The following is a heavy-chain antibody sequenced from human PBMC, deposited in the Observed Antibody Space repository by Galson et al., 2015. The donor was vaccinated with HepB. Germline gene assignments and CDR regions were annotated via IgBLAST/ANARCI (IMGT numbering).Heavy chain of an antibody. Sequence: SVKVSCKVSGYTLTELSMHWVRQAPGKGLEWMGGFDPEDGETIYAQKFQGRVTMTEDTSTDTAYMELSSLRSEDTAVYYCATSDIRIAAAGPIDYWGQGTLVTVSS. D-gene: IGHD6-13*01. CDR1: GYTLTELS. CDR2: FDPEDGET. V-gene: IGHV1-24*01. CDR3: ATSDIRIAAAGPIDY. J-gene: IGHJ4*02.